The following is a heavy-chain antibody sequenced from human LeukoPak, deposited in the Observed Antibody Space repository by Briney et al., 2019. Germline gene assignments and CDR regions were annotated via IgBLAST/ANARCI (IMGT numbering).Heavy chain of an antibody. J-gene: IGHJ3*02. CDR2: MYYTRST. D-gene: IGHD3-22*01. V-gene: IGHV4-39*01. CDR1: GGSFSRSSYY. CDR3: ARIRVGGYLSHACDI. Sequence: PSETLSLTCNVSGGSFSRSSYYWGWIRPPPGKGLEWFASMYYTRSTYYNPSLKSRVTISVDTTKNQFSLKLSSVTAADTAVYYCARIRVGGYLSHACDIWGQGTMVTVSS.